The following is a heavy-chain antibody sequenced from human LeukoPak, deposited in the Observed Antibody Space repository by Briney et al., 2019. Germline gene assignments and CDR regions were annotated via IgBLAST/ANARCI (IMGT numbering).Heavy chain of an antibody. CDR2: ISSSSSYI. V-gene: IGHV3-21*01. Sequence: GGPLRLSCAAPGFTFSSYSMNWFRQAPGKGLEWVSSISSSSSYIYYADSVKGRFTISRDNAKNSLYLQMNSLRAEDTAVYYCARDDYGDYAGFDYWGQGTLVTVSS. CDR3: ARDDYGDYAGFDY. CDR1: GFTFSSYS. J-gene: IGHJ4*02. D-gene: IGHD4-17*01.